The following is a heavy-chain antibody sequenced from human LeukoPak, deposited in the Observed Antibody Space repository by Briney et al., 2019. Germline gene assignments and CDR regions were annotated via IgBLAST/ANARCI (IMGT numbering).Heavy chain of an antibody. J-gene: IGHJ6*02. CDR2: ISGSGGST. CDR3: AKDRYGSGSYRYYGMDV. Sequence: GGSLRLSCAASGFTFSSYAMSWVRQAPGKGLEWVSAISGSGGSTYYADSVKGRFTISRDNSKNTLYLQMNSLRAEDTAVYYCAKDRYGSGSYRYYGMDVWGQGTTVTVSS. CDR1: GFTFSSYA. D-gene: IGHD3-10*01. V-gene: IGHV3-23*01.